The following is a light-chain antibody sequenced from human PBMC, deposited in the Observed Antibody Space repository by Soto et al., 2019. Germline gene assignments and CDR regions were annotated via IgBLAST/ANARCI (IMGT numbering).Light chain of an antibody. V-gene: IGLV2-23*03. CDR1: NSDVESYNL. Sequence: QSVLTQPASVSGSPGQSITISCTGTNSDVESYNLVSWFRQHPGEAPKLIVYEGTKRPSGVSNRFSGSKSGNPASLTISGLQAEDEATYYCCSYAGTATVFGTGTKLTVL. J-gene: IGLJ1*01. CDR3: CSYAGTATV. CDR2: EGT.